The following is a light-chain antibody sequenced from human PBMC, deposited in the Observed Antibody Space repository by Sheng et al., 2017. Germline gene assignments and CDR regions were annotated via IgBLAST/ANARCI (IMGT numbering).Light chain of an antibody. Sequence: DIQLTQSPSSLSAAVGDRVTITCRASKTITRYLNWYQHKIGKAPKALIYAASNLQSGVPARFSGSGSGTDFTLTINDLQPEDSATYYCHQSFSTLETFGQGTKVEI. CDR1: KTITRY. J-gene: IGKJ1*01. CDR3: HQSFSTLET. CDR2: AAS. V-gene: IGKV1-39*01.